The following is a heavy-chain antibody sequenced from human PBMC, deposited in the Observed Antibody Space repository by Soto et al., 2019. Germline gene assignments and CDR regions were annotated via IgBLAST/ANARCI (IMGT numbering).Heavy chain of an antibody. CDR3: AKDYYGSGSYLRYFDY. CDR2: ISGSGGST. D-gene: IGHD3-10*01. CDR1: GFTFSSYA. J-gene: IGHJ4*02. Sequence: EVQLLESGGGLVQPGGSLRLSCAASGFTFSSYAMSWVRQAPGKGLEWVSAISGSGGSTYYADSVKGRFTISRDNSKYTLYLQMNSLRAEDTAVYYCAKDYYGSGSYLRYFDYWGQGTLVTVSS. V-gene: IGHV3-23*01.